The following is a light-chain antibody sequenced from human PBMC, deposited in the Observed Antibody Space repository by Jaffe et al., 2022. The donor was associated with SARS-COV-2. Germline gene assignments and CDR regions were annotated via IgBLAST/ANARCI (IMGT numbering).Light chain of an antibody. CDR3: SSFTTSSTLI. Sequence: QSALTQPASVSGSPGQSITISCTGTSSDVGGYKYVSWYQHHPGKAPKLIIYEVSDRPSGVPDRFSGSKSGNTASLTISGLQTEDEADYYCSSFTTSSTLIFGGGTKLTVL. CDR1: SSDVGGYKY. V-gene: IGLV2-14*01. J-gene: IGLJ2*01. CDR2: EVS.